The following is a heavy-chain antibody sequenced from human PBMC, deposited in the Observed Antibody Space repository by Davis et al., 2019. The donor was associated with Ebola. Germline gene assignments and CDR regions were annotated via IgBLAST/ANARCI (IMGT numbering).Heavy chain of an antibody. CDR1: EFTFSDYS. CDR2: ISGGSRTI. Sequence: PGGSLRLSCAASEFTFSDYSMNWVRQAPGKGLDWISYISGGSRTIYYADSVKGRFTISRDNAKNSLYLQMNSLRDEDTAVYYCVRDNRRGYGMDVWGQGTTVTVSS. J-gene: IGHJ6*02. V-gene: IGHV3-48*02. CDR3: VRDNRRGYGMDV.